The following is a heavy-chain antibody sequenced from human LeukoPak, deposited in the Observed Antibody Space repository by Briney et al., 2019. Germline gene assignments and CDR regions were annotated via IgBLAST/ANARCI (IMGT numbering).Heavy chain of an antibody. J-gene: IGHJ4*02. CDR3: ARTDGDLDY. V-gene: IGHV1-69-2*01. CDR1: GYTFTDYY. D-gene: IGHD4-17*01. Sequence: GASVKISCKASGYTFTDYYMHWVQQAPGKGLEWMGRVDPEDGETIYAEKFQGRVTITADTSTDTAYMELSSLRSEDTAVYYCARTDGDLDYWGQGTLVTVSS. CDR2: VDPEDGET.